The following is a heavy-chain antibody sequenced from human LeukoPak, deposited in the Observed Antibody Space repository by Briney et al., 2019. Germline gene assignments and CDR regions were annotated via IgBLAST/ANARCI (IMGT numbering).Heavy chain of an antibody. CDR2: IYSGGST. V-gene: IGHV3-53*01. J-gene: IGHJ1*01. D-gene: IGHD6-13*01. CDR3: ANLIIAAGGYEYFQH. CDR1: GFTVSSNY. Sequence: GGSLRLSCAASGFTVSSNYMSWVRQAPGKGLEWVSVIYSGGSTYYADSVKGRFTISRDNSKNTQYLQMSSLRVGDTAVYYCANLIIAAGGYEYFQHWGQGTLVSVSS.